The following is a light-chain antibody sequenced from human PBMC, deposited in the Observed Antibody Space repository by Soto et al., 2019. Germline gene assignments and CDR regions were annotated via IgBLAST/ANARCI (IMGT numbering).Light chain of an antibody. V-gene: IGLV4-69*01. Sequence: QLVLTQSPSASTSLGASVKLTCTLSSGHSSYAIAWHQQQPEKGPRYLMKLNSDGSHNKGDGIPDRFSGSSSGAERYLTISRLQSEDEADYYCQTWGTAIRVFGGGTKLTVL. J-gene: IGLJ3*02. CDR2: LNSDGSH. CDR1: SGHSSYA. CDR3: QTWGTAIRV.